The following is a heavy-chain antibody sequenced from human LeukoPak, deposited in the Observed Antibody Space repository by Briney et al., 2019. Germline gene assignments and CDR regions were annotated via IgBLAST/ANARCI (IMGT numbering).Heavy chain of an antibody. CDR1: GYTFTSDG. Sequence: GASVKVCCKASGYTFTSDGISWVRQAPGQGLEWMGWISAYNGNTNYAQKLQGRVTMTTDTSTSTAYMELRSLRSDDTAVYYCARDSYYDTKLAGDYWGQGTLVTVSS. CDR3: ARDSYYDTKLAGDY. J-gene: IGHJ4*02. D-gene: IGHD3-22*01. V-gene: IGHV1-18*01. CDR2: ISAYNGNT.